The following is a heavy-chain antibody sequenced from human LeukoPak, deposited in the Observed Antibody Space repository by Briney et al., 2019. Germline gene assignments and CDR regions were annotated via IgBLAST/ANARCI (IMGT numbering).Heavy chain of an antibody. D-gene: IGHD6-19*01. Sequence: ASVKVSCKVSGYTLTELSMHWMRQAPGEGLEWMGGFDPEDGETIYAQKFQGRVTMTEDTSTDTAYMELSSLRSEDTAVYYCATEVYSSGSPDYWGQGTLVTVSS. J-gene: IGHJ4*02. CDR1: GYTLTELS. CDR2: FDPEDGET. V-gene: IGHV1-24*01. CDR3: ATEVYSSGSPDY.